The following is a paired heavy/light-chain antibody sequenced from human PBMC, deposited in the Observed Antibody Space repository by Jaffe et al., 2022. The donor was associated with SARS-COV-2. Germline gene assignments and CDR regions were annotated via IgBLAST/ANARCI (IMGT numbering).Light chain of an antibody. Sequence: DIQMTQSPSTLSASVGDRVTITCRASQSISSWLAWYQQKPGKAPKVLIYKASTLESGVPSRFSGSGSGTEFTLTISSLQPDDSATYYCQQYNSYYSFGQGTKLEIK. CDR2: KAS. V-gene: IGKV1-5*03. CDR1: QSISSW. CDR3: QQYNSYYS. J-gene: IGKJ2*03.
Heavy chain of an antibody. CDR1: GGSISSGSHY. Sequence: QVQLQESGPGLVKPSQTLSLTCTVSGGSISSGSHYWSWIRQPAGKGLEWIGRIYTSGSTNYHPSLKGRVSISLDTARNQFSLKLNSVTAADTAVYYCARDRGYTGYDYYFDFWGQGALVTVSS. V-gene: IGHV4-61*02. CDR2: IYTSGST. J-gene: IGHJ4*02. D-gene: IGHD5-12*01. CDR3: ARDRGYTGYDYYFDF.